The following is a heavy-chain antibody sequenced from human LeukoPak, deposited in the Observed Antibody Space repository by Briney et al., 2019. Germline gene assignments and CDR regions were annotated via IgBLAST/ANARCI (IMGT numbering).Heavy chain of an antibody. D-gene: IGHD6-19*01. V-gene: IGHV4-59*01. CDR1: GGSISSYY. J-gene: IGHJ5*02. CDR3: ARDSSGWYWFDP. Sequence: PSETLSLTCTVSGGSISSYYWSWLRQTPRKGREWIGYVYYSGSTNYNPSLKSRVTISVDTSKNQFSLKLSSVTAADTAVYYCARDSSGWYWFDPWDQGTLVTVSS. CDR2: VYYSGST.